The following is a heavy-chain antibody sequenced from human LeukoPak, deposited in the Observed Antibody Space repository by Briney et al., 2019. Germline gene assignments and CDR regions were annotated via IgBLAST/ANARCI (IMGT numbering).Heavy chain of an antibody. CDR2: ISGSGGST. CDR1: GFTFSSYA. V-gene: IGHV3-23*01. CDR3: AKDKASYDSTAERAFDI. J-gene: IGHJ3*02. Sequence: GGSLRLSCAASGFTFSSYAMSWVRQAPGKGLEWVSAISGSGGSTYYADSVKGRFTISRDNSKNTLYLQMNSLRAEDTAVYFCAKDKASYDSTAERAFDIWGQGTMVTVSS. D-gene: IGHD3-22*01.